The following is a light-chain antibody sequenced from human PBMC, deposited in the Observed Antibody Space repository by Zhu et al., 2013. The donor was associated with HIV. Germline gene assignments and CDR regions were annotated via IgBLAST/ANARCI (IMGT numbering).Light chain of an antibody. CDR3: QSHDSTVSGLYV. CDR1: GSNIGGGYD. V-gene: IGLV1-40*01. Sequence: QSVLTQPASVSGAPGQRVTISCTGSGSNIGGGYDVHWYQHLPGVAPKLLIYSNNRRPSGVPERFSASKSGISASLAIAGPRAGDEGDYYCQSHDSTVSGLYVFGSGTKVTVL. CDR2: SNN. J-gene: IGLJ1*01.